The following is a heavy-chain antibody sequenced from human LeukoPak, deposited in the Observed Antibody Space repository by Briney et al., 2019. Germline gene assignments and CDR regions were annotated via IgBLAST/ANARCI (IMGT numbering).Heavy chain of an antibody. D-gene: IGHD2-15*01. CDR1: GHSFTSHW. J-gene: IGHJ4*02. V-gene: IGHV5-51*01. CDR3: ARRRCSGGSCYFDY. Sequence: RGESLKISCKGSGHSFTSHWSRWARQVRGKGLEWMGIIYPGGSHPSYSPSVQGQVTISADKSISTAYLQWSSLKASDTAMYYCARRRCSGGSCYFDYWGQGTLVTVSS. CDR2: IYPGGSHP.